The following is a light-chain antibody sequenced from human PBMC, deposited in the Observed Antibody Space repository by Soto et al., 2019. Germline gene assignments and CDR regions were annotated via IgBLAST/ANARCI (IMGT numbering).Light chain of an antibody. V-gene: IGKV1-12*01. CDR1: QGVGSW. J-gene: IGKJ5*01. CDR2: AAS. CDR3: QQANNFPIT. Sequence: DIQMTQSPSSVSASVGDRVTISCRASQGVGSWLAWYQQKPGKAPKVLINAASSVQSGVPSRFSGSGSGTDFTLTISSLQPEDFATYYCQQANNFPITFGQGTRVDIK.